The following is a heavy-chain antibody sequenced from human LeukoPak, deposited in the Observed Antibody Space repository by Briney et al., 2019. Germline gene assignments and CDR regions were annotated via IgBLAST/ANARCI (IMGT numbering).Heavy chain of an antibody. Sequence: GGSLRLSCAASGFTFSTYEMSWVRQASGKGLEWISYISSSDSTIYYADSVKGRFTISRDNAKNSLYLQMNSLRAEDTAVYYCARVGPLRFLEWFPNYFDYWGQGTLVTVSS. CDR1: GFTFSTYE. CDR2: ISSSDSTI. D-gene: IGHD3-3*01. J-gene: IGHJ4*02. CDR3: ARVGPLRFLEWFPNYFDY. V-gene: IGHV3-48*03.